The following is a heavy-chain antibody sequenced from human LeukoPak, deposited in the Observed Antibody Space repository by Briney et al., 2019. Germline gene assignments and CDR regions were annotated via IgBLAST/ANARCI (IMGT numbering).Heavy chain of an antibody. CDR1: GFTFSSYE. V-gene: IGHV3-48*03. CDR2: ISSSGSTI. Sequence: GGSLRLSCAASGFTFSSYEMNWVRQAPGKGLEWVSYISSSGSTIYYADSVKGRFTISRDNAKNSLYLQMNSLRAEDTAVYYCAKNILQYYFDYWGQGTLVTVSS. D-gene: IGHD2/OR15-2a*01. CDR3: AKNILQYYFDY. J-gene: IGHJ4*02.